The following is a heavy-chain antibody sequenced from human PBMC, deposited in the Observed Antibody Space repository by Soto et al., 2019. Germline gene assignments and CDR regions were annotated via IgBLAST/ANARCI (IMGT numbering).Heavy chain of an antibody. CDR1: GFAFSAYY. D-gene: IGHD6-25*01. CDR2: IKKDGSEK. V-gene: IGHV3-7*01. J-gene: IGHJ4*02. Sequence: EVQLVESGGGVVQPGGSLRLSCAASGFAFSAYYMTWVRQAPGKGLEWVANIKKDGSEKYYAGSVNGRFIISRDDAKNLLFLQMNSLRVEDTAVYYCAREKRANGYFDYWGQGTPVTASA. CDR3: AREKRANGYFDY.